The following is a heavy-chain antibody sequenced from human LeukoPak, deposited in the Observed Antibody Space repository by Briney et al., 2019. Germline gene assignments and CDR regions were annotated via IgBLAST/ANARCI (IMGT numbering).Heavy chain of an antibody. D-gene: IGHD6-25*01. V-gene: IGHV4-39*01. J-gene: IGHJ5*01. CDR2: IDYGGSP. Sequence: PSETLSLTCTVSGGSIRSRSDFWGWVCQPPAKGLVWHGSIDYGGSPCCHPSRPSRDPLSEHPANNQSSHKLRSVTAAGTAVLYCARHRGKQRIDN. CDR3: ARHRGKQRIDN. CDR1: GGSIRSRSDF.